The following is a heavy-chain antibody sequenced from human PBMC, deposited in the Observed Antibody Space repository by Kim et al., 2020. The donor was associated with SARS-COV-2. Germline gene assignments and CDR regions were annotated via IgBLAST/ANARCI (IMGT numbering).Heavy chain of an antibody. D-gene: IGHD3-16*01. V-gene: IGHV5-51*01. CDR3: AKGGVAGGNFYL. Sequence: GESLKISCRGSGYTFSNYWIGWVRQMPGKGLDWVGIVYPGDSETRHSPSFQGQVIISADKSFSTAFLQWSSLEASDPALYYCAKGGVAGGNFYLWGRGT. J-gene: IGHJ4*02. CDR2: VYPGDSET. CDR1: GYTFSNYW.